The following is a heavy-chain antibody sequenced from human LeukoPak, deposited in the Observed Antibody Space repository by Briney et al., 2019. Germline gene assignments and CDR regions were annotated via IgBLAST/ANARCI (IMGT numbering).Heavy chain of an antibody. CDR1: GYMFTNNW. J-gene: IGHJ5*02. V-gene: IGHV1-46*04. CDR3: ARDHSNTRTWWFDP. Sequence: ASVKVSCKASGYMFTNNWIHWVRQAPGQGLEWMGVINPADSRTFYAQKLQDRATLTTDMSATSIYMELSSLRSEDTAVYYCARDHSNTRTWWFDPWGQGTLVIVSS. D-gene: IGHD2/OR15-2a*01. CDR2: INPADSRT.